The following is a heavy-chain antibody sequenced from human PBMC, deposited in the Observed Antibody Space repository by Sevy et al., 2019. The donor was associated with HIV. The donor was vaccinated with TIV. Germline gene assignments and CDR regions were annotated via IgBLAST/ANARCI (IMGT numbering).Heavy chain of an antibody. CDR1: GFTFSGYW. CDR3: ARGTEWLQSDL. D-gene: IGHD4-4*01. V-gene: IGHV3-74*01. CDR2: VNSDGSKT. Sequence: GGSLRLTCEASGFTFSGYWMHWVRQAPGKGLVWVSRVNSDGSKTRYEDSVKGRFTISRDNAENTLYLQMNSLRAEDTAVYYCARGTEWLQSDLWDQGTLVTVSS. J-gene: IGHJ5*02.